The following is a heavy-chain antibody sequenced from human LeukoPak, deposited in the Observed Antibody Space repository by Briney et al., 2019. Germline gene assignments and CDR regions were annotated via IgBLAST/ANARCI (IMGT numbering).Heavy chain of an antibody. CDR2: IYYSGST. D-gene: IGHD1-26*01. V-gene: IGHV4-31*03. J-gene: IGHJ4*02. Sequence: SETLSLTCTVSGGSISGGGYYWSWIRQHPGKGLEWIGYIYYSGSTYYNPSLKSRVTISVDTSKNQFSLKLSSVTAADTAVYYCARSGTRSGSYCMDYWGQGTLVTVSS. CDR3: ARSGTRSGSYCMDY. CDR1: GGSISGGGYY.